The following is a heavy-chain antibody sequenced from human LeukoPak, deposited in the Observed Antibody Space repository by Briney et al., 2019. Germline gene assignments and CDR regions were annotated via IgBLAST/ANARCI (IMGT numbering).Heavy chain of an antibody. D-gene: IGHD2-8*01. CDR3: ARGYCTNGVCRFDY. V-gene: IGHV4-34*01. Sequence: SETLSLTCAVYGGSLSGYYWSWIRQPPGKGLEWVGEINHSGSTNYNPSLKSRVTISVDTSKNQFSLKLSSVTAADTAVYYCARGYCTNGVCRFDYWGQGTLVTVSS. J-gene: IGHJ4*02. CDR2: INHSGST. CDR1: GGSLSGYY.